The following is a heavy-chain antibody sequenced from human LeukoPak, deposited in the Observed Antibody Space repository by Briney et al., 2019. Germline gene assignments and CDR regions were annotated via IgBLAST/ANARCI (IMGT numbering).Heavy chain of an antibody. V-gene: IGHV1-18*01. CDR2: ISAYNGNT. J-gene: IGHJ4*02. CDR1: GYTFTSYA. CDR3: ARMEMATAIFDY. D-gene: IGHD5-24*01. Sequence: ASVKVSCKASGYTFTSYAITWVRQAPGQGLEWMGWISAYNGNTNYAQNLQGRVTMTTDTSTSTAYLELRSLRSDDTAMYYCARMEMATAIFDYWGQGTLVTVSS.